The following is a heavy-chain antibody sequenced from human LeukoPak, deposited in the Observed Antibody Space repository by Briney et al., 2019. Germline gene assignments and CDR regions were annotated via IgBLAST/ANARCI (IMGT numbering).Heavy chain of an antibody. CDR1: GFTLSSYA. V-gene: IGHV3-23*01. CDR2: ISGSGGST. J-gene: IGHJ6*02. CDR3: AKAVTRCSGGSCYLNYYYGMDV. Sequence: PGGSLRLSCAASGFTLSSYAMSWVRQAPGNGLEWVSAISGSGGSTYYADSVKGRFTISRDNSKNTLYLQMNSLRAEDTAVYYCAKAVTRCSGGSCYLNYYYGMDVWGQGTTVTVSS. D-gene: IGHD2-15*01.